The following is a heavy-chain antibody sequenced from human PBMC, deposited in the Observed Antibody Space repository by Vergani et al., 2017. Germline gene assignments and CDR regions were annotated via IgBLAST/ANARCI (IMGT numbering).Heavy chain of an antibody. CDR2: ISYDGSNK. CDR3: ARDKGIAVAGKAFDI. J-gene: IGHJ3*02. D-gene: IGHD6-19*01. Sequence: QVQLVESGGGVVQPGRSLSPSFAASGFPFSSYAMPWFRQAPGKGLEWVAVISYDGSNKYYADSVKGRFTISRDNSKNTLYLQMNSLRAEDTAVYYCARDKGIAVAGKAFDIWGQGTMVTVSS. V-gene: IGHV3-30*01. CDR1: GFPFSSYA.